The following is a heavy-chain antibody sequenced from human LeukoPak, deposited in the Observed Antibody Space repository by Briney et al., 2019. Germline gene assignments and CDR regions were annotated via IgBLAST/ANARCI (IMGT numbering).Heavy chain of an antibody. D-gene: IGHD3-9*01. J-gene: IGHJ6*02. V-gene: IGHV3-21*01. Sequence: PGGSLRLSCAASGFTFSSYSMNWVRQAPGKGLEWVSSISSSSSYIYYADSVKGRFTISRDNAKNSLYLQMNSLRAEDTAVYYCARDSSRDILTGFHPLNSRYYYYGMDVWGQGTTVTVSS. CDR2: ISSSSSYI. CDR3: ARDSSRDILTGFHPLNSRYYYYGMDV. CDR1: GFTFSSYS.